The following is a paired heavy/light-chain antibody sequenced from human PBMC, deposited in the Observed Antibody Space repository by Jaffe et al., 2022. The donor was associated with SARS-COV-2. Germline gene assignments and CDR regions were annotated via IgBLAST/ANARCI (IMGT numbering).Heavy chain of an antibody. J-gene: IGHJ4*02. CDR1: GFSLSTSGVG. D-gene: IGHD6-13*01. V-gene: IGHV2-5*02. CDR3: AYSGSSWYELYFDY. Sequence: QITLKESRPTLVKPTQTLTLTCTFSGFSLSTSGVGVGWIRQPPGKALEWLALIYWDDNKRYSPSVESRLTVTKDTSKNHVVLKMTNMDPVDTATYYCAYSGSSWYELYFDYWGQGTLITVSS. CDR2: IYWDDNK.
Light chain of an antibody. J-gene: IGLJ1*01. Sequence: QSALTQPASVSGSPGQSITISCTGTSSDIGGNNYVSWYQQHPGKAPRLMIYDVGNRPSGISYRFSGSKSGNTASLTISGLQAEDEADYYCSSYTNSNTYLFGTGTKVTVL. V-gene: IGLV2-14*01. CDR3: SSYTNSNTYL. CDR1: SSDIGGNNY. CDR2: DVG.